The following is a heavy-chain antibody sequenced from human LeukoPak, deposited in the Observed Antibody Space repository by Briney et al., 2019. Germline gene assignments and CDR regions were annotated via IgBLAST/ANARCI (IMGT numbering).Heavy chain of an antibody. D-gene: IGHD2-15*01. CDR3: ASHPSGEARFDP. V-gene: IGHV4-39*01. Sequence: SETLSLTCTVSGGSISSSSYYWGWIRQPPGKGLEWIGSIYYSGSTYYNPSLKSRVTISIDTSKNQFSLKLSSVTAADTAVYYCASHPSGEARFDPWGQGTLVTVSS. CDR1: GGSISSSSYY. CDR2: IYYSGST. J-gene: IGHJ5*02.